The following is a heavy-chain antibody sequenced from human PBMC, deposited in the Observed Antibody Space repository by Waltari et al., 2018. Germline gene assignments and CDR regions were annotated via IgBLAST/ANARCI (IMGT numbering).Heavy chain of an antibody. V-gene: IGHV4-39*07. CDR3: ARDPYYYYYGMDV. J-gene: IGHJ6*02. CDR1: GGSISSSSYY. Sequence: QLQLQESGPGLVKPSETLSLTCTVSGGSISSSSYYWGWIRQPPGKGLEWIGSIYYSGSTYYNPSLKRRVTISVDTSKNQFSLKLSSVTAADTAVYYCARDPYYYYYGMDVWGQGTTVTVSS. CDR2: IYYSGST.